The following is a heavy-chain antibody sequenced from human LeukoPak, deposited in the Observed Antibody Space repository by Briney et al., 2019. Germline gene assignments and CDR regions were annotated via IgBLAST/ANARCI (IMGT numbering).Heavy chain of an antibody. J-gene: IGHJ4*02. Sequence: PGGSLRLSCAASGFTVSSNYMSWVRQAPGKGLEWVSGISGSGGSTYYAESVKGRFTISRDNSKNTLYLQMTSLRADDTALYYCAKISSLLVIGYEFDDWGQGTLVTVSS. D-gene: IGHD5-12*01. CDR2: ISGSGGST. CDR1: GFTVSSNY. CDR3: AKISSLLVIGYEFDD. V-gene: IGHV3-23*01.